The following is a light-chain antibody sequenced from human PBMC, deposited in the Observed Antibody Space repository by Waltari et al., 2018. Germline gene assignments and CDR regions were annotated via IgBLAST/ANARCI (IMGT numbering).Light chain of an antibody. V-gene: IGLV2-14*03. J-gene: IGLJ2*01. Sequence: QSALTQPASVSGSPGQSITISCTGTSSDIGSYNYVSWYQQHPGKAPKPIIYDVTHRPSGFSNRFSGSKSGNTASLTISGLQAEDEADYYCSSYMDSTTLELFGGGTSLTVL. CDR2: DVT. CDR3: SSYMDSTTLEL. CDR1: SSDIGSYNY.